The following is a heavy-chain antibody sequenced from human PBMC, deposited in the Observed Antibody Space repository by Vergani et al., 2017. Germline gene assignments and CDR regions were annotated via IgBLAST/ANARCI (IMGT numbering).Heavy chain of an antibody. D-gene: IGHD1-1*01. CDR3: ARHTTYTAS. CDR1: EYSFGNYW. Sequence: EVELVQSGPEMRKPGESLKISCKGSEYSFGNYWIGWVRQMPGKGLEWMGIIYPADSDTRYSPSLQGQVTISADKSISTAFLQWDRLKASDTALYYCARHTTYTASWGQGTLVTVSS. CDR2: IYPADSDT. V-gene: IGHV5-51*01. J-gene: IGHJ5*02.